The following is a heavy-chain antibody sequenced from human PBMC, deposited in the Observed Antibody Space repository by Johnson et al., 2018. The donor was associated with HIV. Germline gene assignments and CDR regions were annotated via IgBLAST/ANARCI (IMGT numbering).Heavy chain of an antibody. CDR1: EFTFSTYD. J-gene: IGHJ3*02. D-gene: IGHD3-3*02. V-gene: IGHV3-13*01. Sequence: VQLVESGGGVVQPGGSLRLSCAASEFTFSTYDTHWVRQVTGKRLQWVPVIGDGAGDADSLGSVRGRFTISRENAKNSLYLQMNSLRAEDTAVYYCAGAHLIFPKNAFDIWGQGTMVSVSS. CDR3: AGAHLIFPKNAFDI. CDR2: IGDGAGDA.